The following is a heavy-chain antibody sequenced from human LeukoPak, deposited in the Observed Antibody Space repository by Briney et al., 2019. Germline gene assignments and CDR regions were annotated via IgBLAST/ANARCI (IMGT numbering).Heavy chain of an antibody. CDR2: IWYDGSNK. Sequence: GRSLRLSCAASGFTFSSYGMHWVRQAPGKGLEWVAVIWYDGSNKYYADSVKGRFTISRDNSKNTLYLQMNSLRAEDTAVYYCAREAYYDSSGYSYYFDYWGQGTLVTVSS. V-gene: IGHV3-33*01. J-gene: IGHJ4*02. CDR3: AREAYYDSSGYSYYFDY. D-gene: IGHD3-22*01. CDR1: GFTFSSYG.